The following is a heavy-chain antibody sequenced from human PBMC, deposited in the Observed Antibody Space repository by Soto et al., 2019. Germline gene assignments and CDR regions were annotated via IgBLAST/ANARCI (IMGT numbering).Heavy chain of an antibody. Sequence: EVQLVESGGGLVQPGGSLRLSCAASGFTFSGRSMHWVRQAPGKGLVWVSGIDNAGTDSTYADSVTGRFASSRDNAKKTRDRQMNSVRVEDTAVYYCARGWFGPDVWGKGTTVTVSS. V-gene: IGHV3-74*01. CDR1: GFTFSGRS. CDR3: ARGWFGPDV. J-gene: IGHJ6*04. CDR2: IDNAGTDS. D-gene: IGHD3-10*01.